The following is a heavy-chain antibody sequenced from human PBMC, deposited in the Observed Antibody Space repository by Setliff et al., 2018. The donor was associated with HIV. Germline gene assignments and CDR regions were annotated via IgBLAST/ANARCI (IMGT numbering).Heavy chain of an antibody. CDR3: SRSGVPPYYYYGMAV. CDR1: GYTFTTYG. V-gene: IGHV1-18*04. D-gene: IGHD3-10*01. Sequence: ASVKVSCKASGYTFTTYGVNWVRQAPGQGLEWMGWINSYNGNTKFAQKFQGRVTMTTDTSTTTAFMELRSLKADDTGIYYCSRSGVPPYYYYGMAVWGQGTTVTVSS. CDR2: INSYNGNT. J-gene: IGHJ6*02.